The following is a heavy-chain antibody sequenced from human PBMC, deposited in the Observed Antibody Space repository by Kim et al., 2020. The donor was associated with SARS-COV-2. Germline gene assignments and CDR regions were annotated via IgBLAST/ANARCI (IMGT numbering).Heavy chain of an antibody. Sequence: ASVKVSCKASGYTFTGYYMHWVRQAPGQGLEWMGWINPNSGGTNYAQKFQGRVTMTRDTSISTAYMELSRLRSDDTAVYYCAREGSSGWYYFDYWGQGTLVTVSS. CDR1: GYTFTGYY. J-gene: IGHJ4*02. V-gene: IGHV1-2*02. CDR3: AREGSSGWYYFDY. CDR2: INPNSGGT. D-gene: IGHD6-19*01.